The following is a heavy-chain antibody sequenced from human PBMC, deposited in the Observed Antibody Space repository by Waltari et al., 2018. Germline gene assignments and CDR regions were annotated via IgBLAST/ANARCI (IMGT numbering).Heavy chain of an antibody. J-gene: IGHJ5*01. Sequence: QLQLQESGPGLVKPSETLSLTCTVSGGSLSSSNYYWGWIRQPPGKGLEWIGRIYYSGSTYYNPSLKSRVTISVDTSKNQFSLKLSSVTAADTAVYHCASEAVAGNWFDSWGQGTLVTVSS. D-gene: IGHD6-19*01. V-gene: IGHV4-39*01. CDR2: IYYSGST. CDR1: GGSLSSSNYY. CDR3: ASEAVAGNWFDS.